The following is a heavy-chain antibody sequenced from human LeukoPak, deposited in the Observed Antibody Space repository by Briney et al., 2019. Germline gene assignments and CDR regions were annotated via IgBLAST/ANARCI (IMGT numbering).Heavy chain of an antibody. V-gene: IGHV3-21*01. D-gene: IGHD3-22*01. CDR1: GFTFCTYS. Sequence: GGSLRLSCAASGFTFCTYSMNWVRQAPGKGLEWVSSISSGSSYLYYADSVKGRFTISRDNAKHSLYLQMNSLRAEDTAVYYCARNPHYYDSSGYYSYYFDYWGQGTLVTVSS. J-gene: IGHJ4*02. CDR3: ARNPHYYDSSGYYSYYFDY. CDR2: ISSGSSYL.